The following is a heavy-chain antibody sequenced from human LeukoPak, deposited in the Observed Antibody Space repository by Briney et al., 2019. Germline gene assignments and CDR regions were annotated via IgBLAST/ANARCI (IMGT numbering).Heavy chain of an antibody. V-gene: IGHV4-38-2*02. Sequence: SETLSLTCTVSGYSISSGYFWGWVRQPPGKGLEWIGSIYPGETTYYSPSLKSRLTISVDTSRNQLSLKLSFVNAADTAVYYCAREERDKSWFVVGDYWGQGTLVTVSS. J-gene: IGHJ4*02. CDR2: IYPGETT. CDR3: AREERDKSWFVVGDY. D-gene: IGHD3-10*01. CDR1: GYSISSGYF.